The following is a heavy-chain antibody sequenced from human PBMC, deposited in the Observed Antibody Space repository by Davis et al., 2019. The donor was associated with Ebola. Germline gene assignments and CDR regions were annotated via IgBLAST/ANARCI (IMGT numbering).Heavy chain of an antibody. CDR3: ARGLPVTAQDY. CDR1: GGTFSSYT. Sequence: ASVKVSCKASGGTFSSYTISWVRQAPGQGLEWMGWIITDNGNRNYAQKFQGRVTMSTDTSTTTAYMELTSLRSDDTAVYYCARGLPVTAQDYWGQGTLVTVSS. J-gene: IGHJ4*02. CDR2: IITDNGNR. V-gene: IGHV1-18*01. D-gene: IGHD2-21*02.